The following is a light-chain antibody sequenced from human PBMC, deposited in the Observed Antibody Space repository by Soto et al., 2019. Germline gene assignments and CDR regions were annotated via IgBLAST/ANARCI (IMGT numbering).Light chain of an antibody. CDR2: DAS. J-gene: IGKJ4*01. CDR1: QGVGRF. Sequence: EIVLTQSPATLSLSPGERAALSCRASQGVGRFLAWYQQKPGQAPRLLIYDASNRATGIPARFSGSGSETDFTLALDNLEPEDFAVYYCQQRGGWPLTFGGGTKVEIK. V-gene: IGKV3-11*01. CDR3: QQRGGWPLT.